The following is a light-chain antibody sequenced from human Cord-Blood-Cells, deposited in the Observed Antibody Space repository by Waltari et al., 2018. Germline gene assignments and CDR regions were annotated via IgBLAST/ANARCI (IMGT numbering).Light chain of an antibody. CDR1: QSVSSRY. V-gene: IGKV3-20*01. CDR2: GAS. Sequence: IVLTQSPGTPSLSPGERATLSCRASQSVSSRYLAGYQQNPGQARRHLIYGASSRATGIPDRFSGSGSGTDFTLTISRLEPEDFAVYYCEQYGSSPETFGQGTKLEIK. J-gene: IGKJ2*01. CDR3: EQYGSSPET.